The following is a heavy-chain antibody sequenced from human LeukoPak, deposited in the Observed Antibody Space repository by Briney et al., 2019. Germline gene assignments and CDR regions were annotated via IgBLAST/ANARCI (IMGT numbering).Heavy chain of an antibody. CDR3: ATAPGVGSGWYAEGFDY. D-gene: IGHD6-19*01. CDR1: GITFSNAW. CDR2: IKSKADGETT. V-gene: IGHV3-15*01. J-gene: IGHJ4*02. Sequence: GGSLRLSCAVSGITFSNAWMSWVRQAPGKGLEWVGRIKSKADGETTDYAAPVKGRFAISRDDSKDTLYPQMNSLKTEDTAVYYCATAPGVGSGWYAEGFDYWGQGTLVTVSS.